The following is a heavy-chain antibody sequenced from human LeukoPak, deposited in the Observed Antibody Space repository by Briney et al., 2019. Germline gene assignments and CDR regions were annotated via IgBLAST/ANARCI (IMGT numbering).Heavy chain of an antibody. V-gene: IGHV4-39*01. J-gene: IGHJ4*02. CDR3: ARGRGDLTYYYDSSGYYYRKYYFDY. CDR2: IYNSGST. CDR1: GGSISSSSYY. Sequence: SEALSLTCTVSGGSISSSSYYWGWIRQPPGKGLEWIGSIYNSGSTYYNPSLKSRVTISVDTSKNQFSLKLSSVTAADTAVYYCARGRGDLTYYYDSSGYYYRKYYFDYWGQGTLVTVSS. D-gene: IGHD3-22*01.